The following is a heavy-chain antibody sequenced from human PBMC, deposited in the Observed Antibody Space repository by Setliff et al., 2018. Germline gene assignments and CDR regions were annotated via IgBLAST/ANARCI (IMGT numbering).Heavy chain of an antibody. CDR1: GGSFSGYY. CDR2: INHSGST. Sequence: SETLSLTCAVYGGSFSGYYWSWIRQPPGKGLEWIGEINHSGSTNYNPSLKSRVTISVDTSKNQFSLTLSSVTAADTAVYYCARLGQWRVLGFFDYWGQGALVTVSS. CDR3: ARLGQWRVLGFFDY. V-gene: IGHV4-34*01. J-gene: IGHJ4*02. D-gene: IGHD6-19*01.